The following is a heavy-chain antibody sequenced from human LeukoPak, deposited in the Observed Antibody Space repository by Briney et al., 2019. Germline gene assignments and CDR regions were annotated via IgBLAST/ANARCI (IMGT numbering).Heavy chain of an antibody. J-gene: IGHJ5*02. CDR1: GFTFSSYA. V-gene: IGHV3-23*01. Sequence: GGSLRLSCAASGFTFSSYAMTWVRRAPGKGLEWVSVISGSGDSTHYAASVKGRFTISRDNSRNTLSLQMNSLTAEDTAVYYCAKQETAIVSAASKSWGLGTLVTVSS. CDR2: ISGSGDST. CDR3: AKQETAIVSAASKS. D-gene: IGHD2-2*01.